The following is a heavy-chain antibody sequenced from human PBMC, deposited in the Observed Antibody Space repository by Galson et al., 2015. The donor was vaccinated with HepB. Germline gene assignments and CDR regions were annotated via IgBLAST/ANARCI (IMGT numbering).Heavy chain of an antibody. D-gene: IGHD1-26*01. CDR1: GGTFSNYD. V-gene: IGHV1-69*13. Sequence: SVKVSCKASGGTFSNYDIIWVRQAPGQGLEWMGGIVPIFGRANYAQKFQGRVTISADETTSTAYMELSSLRSEDTAVYFCAREVEVGTSGFDPWGQGTLVTVSS. CDR3: AREVEVGTSGFDP. CDR2: IVPIFGRA. J-gene: IGHJ5*02.